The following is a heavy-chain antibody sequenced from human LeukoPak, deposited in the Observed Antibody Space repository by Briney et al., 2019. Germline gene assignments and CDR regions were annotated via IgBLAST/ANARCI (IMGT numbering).Heavy chain of an antibody. CDR3: ARVVPAARTDWNWLDP. J-gene: IGHJ5*02. CDR2: MNPNGGNT. Sequence: WATVKLSCKASGYTLTSYAINCVRRATGQGLEWMGWMNPNGGNTGYGQKFQGRVTMTRNTSTSTVYMELSSLRAEDTAVYYCARVVPAARTDWNWLDPWGQGTLVTVSS. V-gene: IGHV1-8*01. D-gene: IGHD2-2*01. CDR1: GYTLTSYA.